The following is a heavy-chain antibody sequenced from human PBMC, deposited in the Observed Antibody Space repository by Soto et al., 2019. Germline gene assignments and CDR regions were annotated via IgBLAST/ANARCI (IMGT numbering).Heavy chain of an antibody. J-gene: IGHJ1*01. D-gene: IGHD3-10*01. CDR2: IFYIGST. V-gene: IGHV4-59*08. CDR1: GGSISHYS. Sequence: SATLSLTCTVAGGSISHYSWSWIRQPPGQGFDCIGYIFYIGSTNYNPSLKSRVTISVDTSKNQFSLKLTSVTAADTAVYYCARREINYYGSGSYYIEYFQHWGQGTLVTVS. CDR3: ARREINYYGSGSYYIEYFQH.